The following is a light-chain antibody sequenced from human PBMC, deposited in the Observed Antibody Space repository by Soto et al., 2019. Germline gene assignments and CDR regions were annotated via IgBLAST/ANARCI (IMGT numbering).Light chain of an antibody. CDR1: SSDIGDYNY. J-gene: IGLJ1*01. Sequence: QSALTQTASVSGSPGQSITISCTGTSSDIGDYNYVSWYQHHPGKAPELIIYEVSYRPSGVSARFSGSKSGNTASLTISGLQAEDEADSYCCSFAATSTLYVSRTGTTVTVL. CDR2: EVS. V-gene: IGLV2-14*01. CDR3: CSFAATSTLYV.